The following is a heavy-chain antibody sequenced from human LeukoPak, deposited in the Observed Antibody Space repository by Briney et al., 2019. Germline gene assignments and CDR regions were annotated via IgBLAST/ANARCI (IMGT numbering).Heavy chain of an antibody. J-gene: IGHJ4*02. CDR1: GGSISSYY. CDR2: IYYSGST. CDR3: ARQRYYYGSGTN. Sequence: PSETLSLTCTVSGGSISSYYWGWIRQPPGKGLEWIGSIYYSGSTYYNPSLKSRVTISVDTSKNQFSLKLSSVTAADTAVYYCARQRYYYGSGTNWGQGTLVTVSS. V-gene: IGHV4-39*01. D-gene: IGHD3-10*01.